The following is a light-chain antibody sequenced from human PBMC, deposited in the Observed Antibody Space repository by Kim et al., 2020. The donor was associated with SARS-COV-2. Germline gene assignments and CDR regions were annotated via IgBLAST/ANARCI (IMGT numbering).Light chain of an antibody. V-gene: IGLV2-8*01. CDR1: SSDVGGCNE. CDR2: EVS. CDR3: SSYAGSNNVV. J-gene: IGLJ2*01. Sequence: GQSVTISCTGTSSDVGGCNEVSWYQQHPGRAPKLMIYEVSKRPSGVPDRFSGSKSGNTASLTVSGLQAEDEADYYCSSYAGSNNVVFGGGTKLTVL.